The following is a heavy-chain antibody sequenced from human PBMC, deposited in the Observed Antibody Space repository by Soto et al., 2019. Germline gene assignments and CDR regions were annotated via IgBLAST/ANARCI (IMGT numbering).Heavy chain of an antibody. CDR3: ARQNYYGDYVSSYYFDY. CDR1: GFTFSSYG. V-gene: IGHV3-33*01. CDR2: IWYDGSNK. J-gene: IGHJ4*02. Sequence: PGGSLRLSCAASGFTFSSYGMHWVRQAPGKGLEWVAVIWYDGSNKYYADSVKGRFTISRDNSKNTLYLQMNSLRAEDTAVYYCARQNYYGDYVSSYYFDYWGKGTLVTVSS. D-gene: IGHD4-17*01.